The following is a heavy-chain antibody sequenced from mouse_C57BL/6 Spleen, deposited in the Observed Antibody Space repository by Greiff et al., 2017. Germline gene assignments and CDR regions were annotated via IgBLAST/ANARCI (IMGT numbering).Heavy chain of an antibody. Sequence: QVQLQQSGPELVKPGASVKISCKASGYAFSSSWMNWVKQRPGKGLEWIGRIYPGDGDTNSNGKFKGKATLTADKSSSTAYMQRSSLTSEYSAVYFSARWGITTVVAHYFDYWGQGTTLTVSS. CDR3: ARWGITTVVAHYFDY. V-gene: IGHV1-82*01. D-gene: IGHD1-1*01. CDR2: IYPGDGDT. J-gene: IGHJ2*01. CDR1: GYAFSSSW.